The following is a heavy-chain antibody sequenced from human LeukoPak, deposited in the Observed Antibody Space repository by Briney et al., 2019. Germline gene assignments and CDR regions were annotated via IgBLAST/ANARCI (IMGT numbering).Heavy chain of an antibody. CDR1: GGSISSSSYY. D-gene: IGHD4-17*01. J-gene: IGHJ4*02. CDR2: IYYSGST. Sequence: PSETLSLTCTVSGGSISSSSYYWGWIRQPPGKGLEWIGSIYYSGSTYYNPSLKSRVTISVDTSKNQFSLKLSSVTAADTAVYYCARVKLPYGDYGSGGLYYFDYWGQGTLVTVSS. CDR3: ARVKLPYGDYGSGGLYYFDY. V-gene: IGHV4-39*07.